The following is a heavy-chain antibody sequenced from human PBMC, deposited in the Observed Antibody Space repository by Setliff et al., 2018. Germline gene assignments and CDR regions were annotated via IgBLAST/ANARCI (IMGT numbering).Heavy chain of an antibody. Sequence: SLRLSCAASGFTFSSYAMHWVRQAPGKGLEWVAVISYDGSNKYYADSVKGRFTISRDNSKNTLYLQMNSLRAEDTAVYYCARDDTLLPHLHFYYYYGMDVWGQGTTVTVSS. D-gene: IGHD3-22*01. J-gene: IGHJ6*02. CDR1: GFTFSSYA. CDR3: ARDDTLLPHLHFYYYYGMDV. V-gene: IGHV3-30-3*01. CDR2: ISYDGSNK.